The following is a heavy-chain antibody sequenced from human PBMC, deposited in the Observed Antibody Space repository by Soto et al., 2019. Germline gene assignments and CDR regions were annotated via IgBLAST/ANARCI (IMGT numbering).Heavy chain of an antibody. Sequence: QVPLVQSGAEVKKPGSSVTVSCKASGGTFSSYAIHWVRQAPGQGLEWMGGIIPMYGPAKYAQRFQGRVTLPADESTPTVYMELTSLTSQDTAVYYCARVTSMVRGVIDNWFDPWGHGTLVTVSS. CDR3: ARVTSMVRGVIDNWFDP. D-gene: IGHD3-10*01. J-gene: IGHJ5*02. V-gene: IGHV1-69*01. CDR1: GGTFSSYA. CDR2: IIPMYGPA.